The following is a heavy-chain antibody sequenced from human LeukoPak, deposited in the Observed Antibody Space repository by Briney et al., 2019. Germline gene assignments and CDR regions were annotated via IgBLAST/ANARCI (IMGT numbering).Heavy chain of an antibody. Sequence: GGSLRLSCAASGFIFTNYFMSWVRQAPGKGLEWVASIKHDGSEKYYVDSVRGRFTISRDNTMNSLYLQMSSLRAEDTAVYYCATDRGWRTSGYYLYYFEYWGQGTLVTYSP. D-gene: IGHD3-3*01. J-gene: IGHJ4*02. V-gene: IGHV3-7*01. CDR1: GFIFTNYF. CDR3: ATDRGWRTSGYYLYYFEY. CDR2: IKHDGSEK.